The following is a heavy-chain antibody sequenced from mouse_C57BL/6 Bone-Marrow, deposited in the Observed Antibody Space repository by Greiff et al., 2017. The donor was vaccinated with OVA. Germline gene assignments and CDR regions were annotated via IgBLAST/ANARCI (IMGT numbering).Heavy chain of an antibody. J-gene: IGHJ4*01. V-gene: IGHV1-55*01. CDR2: IYPGSGST. CDR1: GYTFTSYW. CDR3: ASRSSYYYAMDY. D-gene: IGHD2-12*01. Sequence: QVQLKQPGAELVKPGASVKMSCKASGYTFTSYWITWVKQRPGQGLEWIGDIYPGSGSTNYNEKFKSKATLTVDTSSSTAYMQLSSLTSEDSAVYYCASRSSYYYAMDYWGQGTSVTVSS.